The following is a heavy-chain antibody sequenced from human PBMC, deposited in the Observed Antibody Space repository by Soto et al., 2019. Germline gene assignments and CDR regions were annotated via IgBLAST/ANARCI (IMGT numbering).Heavy chain of an antibody. CDR3: ARQPSAAPFDS. J-gene: IGHJ4*02. V-gene: IGHV4-34*01. Sequence: QVQLQQWGAGLLKPSETLSLTCAVYGGSFSGYYWSWIRQPPGKGLEWIGEINHSGSTNYNPSLKSRVTISVDTSKNQSSLKLSSVTAADTAVYYCARQPSAAPFDSWGQGTLVTVSS. CDR1: GGSFSGYY. CDR2: INHSGST.